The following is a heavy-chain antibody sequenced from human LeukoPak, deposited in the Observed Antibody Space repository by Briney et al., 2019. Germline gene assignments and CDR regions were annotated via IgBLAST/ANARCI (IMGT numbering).Heavy chain of an antibody. CDR2: INHSGST. D-gene: IGHD3-10*01. V-gene: IGHV4-34*01. J-gene: IGHJ4*02. CDR1: GGSFSGYY. Sequence: SETLSLTCAVYGGSFSGYYWSWIRQPPGKGLEWIGEINHSGSTNYNPSLKSRVTISVDTSKNQFSLKLSSVTAADTAAYYCARGAGRRGLWFGELLSYYFDYWGQGTLVTVSS. CDR3: ARGAGRRGLWFGELLSYYFDY.